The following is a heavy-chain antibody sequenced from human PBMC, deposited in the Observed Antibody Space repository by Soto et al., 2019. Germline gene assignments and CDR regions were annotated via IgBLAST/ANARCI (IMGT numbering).Heavy chain of an antibody. CDR3: AWRTTVYAFEI. Sequence: GESLKISCKGSGYSFTGYWIGWVRQMPGKGLEWMAIIYPGDSDTRYSPSFQGQVTISADKSISTAYLQWSSLKASDTAMYYCAWRTTVYAFEIWGQGTMVTVSS. J-gene: IGHJ3*02. V-gene: IGHV5-51*01. D-gene: IGHD4-17*01. CDR2: IYPGDSDT. CDR1: GYSFTGYW.